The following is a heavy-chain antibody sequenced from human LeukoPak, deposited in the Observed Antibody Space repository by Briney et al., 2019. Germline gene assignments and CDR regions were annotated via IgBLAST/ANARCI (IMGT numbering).Heavy chain of an antibody. CDR3: ARVDYTTTWRFDY. Sequence: GGSLRLSCAASGFTFSSYDMNWVRQAPGKGLEWVSYISSGGTITYYAGSVKGRFTISRDNAKNSLYLQMNSLRAEDTAIYYCARVDYTTTWRFDYWGQGILVTVSS. CDR2: ISSGGTIT. D-gene: IGHD3-3*01. V-gene: IGHV3-48*03. J-gene: IGHJ4*02. CDR1: GFTFSSYD.